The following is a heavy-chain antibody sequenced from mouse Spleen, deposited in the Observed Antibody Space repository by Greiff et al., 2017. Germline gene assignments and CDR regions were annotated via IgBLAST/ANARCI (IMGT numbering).Heavy chain of an antibody. J-gene: IGHJ1*01. CDR3: AHYYDGSYEYFDV. V-gene: IGHV1-62-2*01. CDR1: GYTFTEYT. CDR2: FYPGSGST. Sequence: QVQLKDSGAELVKPGASVKLSCKASGYTFTEYTIHWVKQRSGQGLEWIGWFYPGSGSTNYNEKFKSKATLTVDTSSSTAYMQLSSLTSEDSAVYYCAHYYDGSYEYFDVWGAGTTVTVSS. D-gene: IGHD1-1*01.